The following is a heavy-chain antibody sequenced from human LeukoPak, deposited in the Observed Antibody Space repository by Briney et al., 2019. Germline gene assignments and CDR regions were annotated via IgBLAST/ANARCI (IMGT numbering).Heavy chain of an antibody. V-gene: IGHV3-9*01. CDR2: ISWNSGSI. J-gene: IGHJ4*02. CDR3: AKDIYYDSSGDFDY. CDR1: GFTFDDYG. D-gene: IGHD3-22*01. Sequence: GGSLRLSCAASGFTFDDYGMSWVRQAPGKGLEWVSGISWNSGSIGYADSVKGRFTISRDNAKNSLYLQMNSLRAEDTALYYCAKDIYYDSSGDFDYWGQGSLVTVSS.